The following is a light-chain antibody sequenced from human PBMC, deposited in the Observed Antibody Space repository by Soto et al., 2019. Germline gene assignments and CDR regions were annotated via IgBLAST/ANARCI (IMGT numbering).Light chain of an antibody. CDR3: QEYNTYSRT. CDR1: QSISSW. CDR2: KAS. J-gene: IGKJ1*01. V-gene: IGKV1-5*03. Sequence: DSQMTQSPSTLSASVGDRVTITCRASQSISSWLAWYQQKPGKAPNLLIYKASSLESGVPSRFSGSGSGTEFTLTISSLQPDDFATYCQEYNTYSRTFGQGTKVDIK.